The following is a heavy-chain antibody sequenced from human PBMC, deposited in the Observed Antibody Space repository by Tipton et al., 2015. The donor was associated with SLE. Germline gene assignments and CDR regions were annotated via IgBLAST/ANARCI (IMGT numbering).Heavy chain of an antibody. CDR2: IRYDGSNK. Sequence: SLRLSCAASGFTFSSYGMHWVRQAPGKGLEWVAFIRYDGSNKYYADSVKGRFTISRDNAKNSLYLQMNSLRAEDTAVYYCAKVPVAGTGGVDYWGQGTLVTVSS. V-gene: IGHV3-30*02. CDR3: AKVPVAGTGGVDY. CDR1: GFTFSSYG. J-gene: IGHJ4*02. D-gene: IGHD6-19*01.